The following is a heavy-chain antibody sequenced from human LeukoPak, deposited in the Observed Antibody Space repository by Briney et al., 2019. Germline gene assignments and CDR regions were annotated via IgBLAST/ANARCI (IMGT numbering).Heavy chain of an antibody. Sequence: GASVKVSSKASGYTFSAYEMISVRQAPGQGPEWMGCISPKSGGTYYAPKLQGRVTMTRDTSISTFYMELSSLRSDDTAVYYCARDQGVSGSTFWFFDIWGRGTLVTVSS. CDR1: GYTFSAYE. CDR2: ISPKSGGT. CDR3: ARDQGVSGSTFWFFDI. J-gene: IGHJ2*01. D-gene: IGHD6-19*01. V-gene: IGHV1-2*02.